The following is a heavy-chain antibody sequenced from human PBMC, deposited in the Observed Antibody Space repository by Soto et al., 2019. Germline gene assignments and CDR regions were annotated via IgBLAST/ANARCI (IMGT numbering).Heavy chain of an antibody. V-gene: IGHV1-2*02. CDR3: ARENSGYDIGP. CDR1: GYTFAGYY. D-gene: IGHD5-12*01. Sequence: ASLTVSCKASGYTFAGYYMHWVRQAAGQGLEWMGWINPNSGGTNYAQKFQGRVTMTRDTSISTAYMELSRLRSDDTAVYYCARENSGYDIGPWGQGTLVTVSS. J-gene: IGHJ5*02. CDR2: INPNSGGT.